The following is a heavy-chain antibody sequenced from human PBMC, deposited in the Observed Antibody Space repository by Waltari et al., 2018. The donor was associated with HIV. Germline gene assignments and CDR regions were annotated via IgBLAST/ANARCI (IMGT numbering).Heavy chain of an antibody. CDR2: ISSSGSTI. V-gene: IGHV3-48*03. CDR1: GFPFSSYE. CDR3: ARRTAFDI. Sequence: EVRVVESGGGLVQPGGSLRLSCAASGFPFSSYEMNWVRQAPGKGLEWVSYISSSGSTIYYADSVKGRFTISRDNAKNSLYLQMNRLRAEDTALYYCARRTAFDIWGQGTMVTVSS. J-gene: IGHJ3*02.